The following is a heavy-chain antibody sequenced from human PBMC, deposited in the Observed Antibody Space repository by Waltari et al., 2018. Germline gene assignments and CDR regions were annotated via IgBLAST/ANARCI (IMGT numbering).Heavy chain of an antibody. CDR1: GYTFTSYE. CDR2: MNPNSGNT. J-gene: IGHJ4*02. Sequence: QVQLVQSGAEVKKPGASVKVSCTASGYTFTSYENNWVPQATGQGLEWMGWMNPNSGNTGYAQKFQGRVTITRNTSISTAYMELSSLRSEDTAVYYCARNSLFYSSSSFDYWGQGTLVTVSS. V-gene: IGHV1-8*03. CDR3: ARNSLFYSSSSFDY. D-gene: IGHD6-19*01.